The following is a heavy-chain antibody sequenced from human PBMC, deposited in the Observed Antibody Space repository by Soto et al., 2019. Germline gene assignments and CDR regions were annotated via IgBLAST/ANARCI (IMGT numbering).Heavy chain of an antibody. J-gene: IGHJ5*01. CDR2: ISYDGNNK. D-gene: IGHD3-9*01. V-gene: IGHV3-30*03. Sequence: GGSLRLSCEASGFSFSSHGMHWVRQAPGKGLEWLAVISYDGNNKYYVDPVKGRFTISRDTSANSLYLQMNSLRVEDTAVYYCARAGLSGFNKDWYGPWFDSWGQGTLVTVSS. CDR1: GFSFSSHG. CDR3: ARAGLSGFNKDWYGPWFDS.